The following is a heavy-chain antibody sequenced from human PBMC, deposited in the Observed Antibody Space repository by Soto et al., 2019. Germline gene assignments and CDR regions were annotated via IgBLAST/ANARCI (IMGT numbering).Heavy chain of an antibody. CDR3: ARELRSLASPLDF. D-gene: IGHD1-26*01. CDR2: INPRTGFT. CDR1: GYMFTDYY. J-gene: IGHJ4*02. Sequence: VHLVQSATEVKKPGASVKVSCKASGYMFTDYYIYWVRQAPGHGLEWVGWINPRTGFTNYAQKFRVRVTMTRDTSTDTVYLELSGLRSDDTAVYFCARELRSLASPLDFWGQGTLVTVSS. V-gene: IGHV1-2*02.